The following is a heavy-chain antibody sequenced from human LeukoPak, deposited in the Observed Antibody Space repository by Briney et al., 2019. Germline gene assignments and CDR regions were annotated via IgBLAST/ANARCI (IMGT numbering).Heavy chain of an antibody. J-gene: IGHJ4*02. CDR3: ARVGSSGEFDF. CDR2: VTGFNGKT. Sequence: ASVKVSCKTSGYTFTDYGLTWVRHAPGQGREWLGWVTGFNGKTTYARRVEDRLILTTNTSTSTGTLDLRGLRADDTAVYYCARVGSSGEFDFWGQGTLVTVSS. V-gene: IGHV1-18*01. D-gene: IGHD3-10*01. CDR1: GYTFTDYG.